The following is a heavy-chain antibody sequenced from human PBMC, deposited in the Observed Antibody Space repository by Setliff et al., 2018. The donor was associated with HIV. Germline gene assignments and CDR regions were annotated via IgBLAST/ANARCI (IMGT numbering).Heavy chain of an antibody. V-gene: IGHV1-69*10. D-gene: IGHD3-10*01. CDR3: AGPRGDEAFDI. J-gene: IGHJ3*02. CDR1: GGTFSSYA. Sequence: SVKVSCKASGGTFSSYAISWVRQAPGQGLEWMGGIIPILEITDYAQKFQGRLTITADEPTNTIYMELSGLRSEDTAVYYCAGPRGDEAFDIWGQGTMVTVSS. CDR2: IIPILEIT.